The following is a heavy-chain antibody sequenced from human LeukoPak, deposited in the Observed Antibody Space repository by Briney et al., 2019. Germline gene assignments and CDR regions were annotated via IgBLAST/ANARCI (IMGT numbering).Heavy chain of an antibody. CDR2: IYTSGST. J-gene: IGHJ6*03. D-gene: IGHD6-13*01. Sequence: SETLSLTCTVSGGSISSGSYYWSWIRQPAGNGLEWIGRIYTSGSTNYNPSLKSRVTISVDTSKNQFSLKLSSVTAADTAVDYCARDRIAAALDYYMDVWGKGTTVTVSS. CDR3: ARDRIAAALDYYMDV. CDR1: GGSISSGSYY. V-gene: IGHV4-61*02.